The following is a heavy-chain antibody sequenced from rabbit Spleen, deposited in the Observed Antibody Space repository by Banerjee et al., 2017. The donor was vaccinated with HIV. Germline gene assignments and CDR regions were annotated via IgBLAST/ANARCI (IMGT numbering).Heavy chain of an antibody. CDR1: GVSFSDKDV. CDR2: INTITGKS. CDR3: ARDLVAVIGWNFNL. J-gene: IGHJ4*01. V-gene: IGHV1S45*01. Sequence: EQLEESGGGLVKPEGSLTLTCKASGVSFSDKDVMCWVRQAPGKGLEWIACINTITGKSVYASWAKGRFIMSSTSSTTVTLQMTSLTAADTATYFCARDLVAVIGWNFNLWGQGTLVTVS. D-gene: IGHD1-1*01.